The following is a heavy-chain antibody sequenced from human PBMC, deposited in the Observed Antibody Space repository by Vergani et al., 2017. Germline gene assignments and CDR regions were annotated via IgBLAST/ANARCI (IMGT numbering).Heavy chain of an antibody. CDR2: MNPNSGNT. V-gene: IGHV1-8*01. D-gene: IGHD3-22*01. Sequence: QVQLVQSGAEVKKPGASVKVSCKASVYTFTSYDINWVRQATGQGLEWMGWMNPNSGNTGYAQKFQGRVTMTRNTSISTAYMELSSLRSEDTAVYYCARGLYYYDSSGYYYDYYYMDVWGKGTTVTVSS. CDR3: ARGLYYYDSSGYYYDYYYMDV. J-gene: IGHJ6*03. CDR1: VYTFTSYD.